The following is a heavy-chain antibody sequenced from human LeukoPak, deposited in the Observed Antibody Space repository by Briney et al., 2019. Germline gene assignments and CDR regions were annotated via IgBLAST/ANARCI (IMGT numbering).Heavy chain of an antibody. Sequence: GGSLRLSCVASGFTFSRCGMNWVRQAPGKGLVWVSRINSDGSSTSYADSVKGRFTISRDNAKNTLYLQMNSLRAEDTAVYYCARVSGYSYDISRGAFDIWGQGTMVTVSS. J-gene: IGHJ3*02. CDR2: INSDGSST. CDR1: GFTFSRCG. CDR3: ARVSGYSYDISRGAFDI. V-gene: IGHV3-74*01. D-gene: IGHD5-18*01.